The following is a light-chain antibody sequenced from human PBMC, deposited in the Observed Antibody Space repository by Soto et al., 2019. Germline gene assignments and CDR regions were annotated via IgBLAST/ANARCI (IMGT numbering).Light chain of an antibody. CDR1: QSVSSN. CDR3: QQYNNWVT. Sequence: EIVMTQSPATLSVSPGERATLSCRASQSVSSNLAWYQQKPGQAPRLLIYGASTRATGIPARFSGSASGTEFTLTIGSLQSEDFAVYCCQQYNNWVTFGQGTRLEIK. CDR2: GAS. V-gene: IGKV3-15*01. J-gene: IGKJ5*01.